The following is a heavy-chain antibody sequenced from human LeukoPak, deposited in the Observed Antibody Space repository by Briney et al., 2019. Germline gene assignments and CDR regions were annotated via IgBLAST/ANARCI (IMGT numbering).Heavy chain of an antibody. CDR1: GFTFSDYY. J-gene: IGHJ5*02. D-gene: IGHD4-23*01. CDR2: ISGSGGST. V-gene: IGHV3-23*01. Sequence: GGSLRLSCAASGFTFSDYYMSWIRQAPGKGLEWVSAISGSGGSTYYADSVKGRFTISRDNSKNTLYLQMNSLRAEDTAVYYCAKDPTTVVTNNWFDPWGQGTLVTVSS. CDR3: AKDPTTVVTNNWFDP.